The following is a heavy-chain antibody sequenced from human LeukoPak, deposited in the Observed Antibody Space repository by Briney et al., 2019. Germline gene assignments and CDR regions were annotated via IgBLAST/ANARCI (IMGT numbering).Heavy chain of an antibody. D-gene: IGHD3-10*01. CDR2: INHSGST. V-gene: IGHV4-34*01. Sequence: SETLSLTCTVSGGSISSYYWSWIRQPPGKGLEWIGEINHSGSTNYNPSLKSRVTISVDTSKNQFSLQLNSVTPEDTAVYYCARRGSFGSGSSGMDVWGQGTTVTVSS. J-gene: IGHJ6*02. CDR1: GGSISSYY. CDR3: ARRGSFGSGSSGMDV.